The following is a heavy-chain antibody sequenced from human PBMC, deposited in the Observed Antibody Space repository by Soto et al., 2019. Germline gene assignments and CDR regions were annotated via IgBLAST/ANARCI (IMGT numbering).Heavy chain of an antibody. V-gene: IGHV1-2*02. CDR3: ARAPYDSSGYYSIDY. CDR1: GYTFTGYY. J-gene: IGHJ4*02. CDR2: INPNSGGT. Sequence: ASVKVSCKASGYTFTGYYIHWVRQAPGQGLEWMGWINPNSGGTNYAQKFQGRVTMTRDTSISTAYMELSRLRSDDTAVYYCARAPYDSSGYYSIDYWGQGTLVTVSS. D-gene: IGHD3-22*01.